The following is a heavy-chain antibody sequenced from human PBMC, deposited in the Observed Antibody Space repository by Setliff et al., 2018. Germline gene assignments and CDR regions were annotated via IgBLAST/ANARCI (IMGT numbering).Heavy chain of an antibody. CDR2: VYSDGDT. V-gene: IGHV4-4*07. CDR1: GGLIYDHW. J-gene: IGHJ5*02. D-gene: IGHD3-3*01. CDR3: ARERQGGFLEWSPLDP. Sequence: ETLSLTCSVSGGLIYDHWWTWVRQPAGEEFQWIGRVYSDGDTEYNPSLKSRVTISVDTSNNQFSLHLTSVTAADTARYFCARERQGGFLEWSPLDPWGQGILVTVSS.